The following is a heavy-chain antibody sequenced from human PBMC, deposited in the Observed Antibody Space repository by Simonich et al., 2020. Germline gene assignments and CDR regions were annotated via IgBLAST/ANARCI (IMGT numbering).Heavy chain of an antibody. J-gene: IGHJ5*02. CDR2: INHSGST. Sequence: QVQLQQWGACLLKPSETLSLTCAVYGGSFSGYYWSWIRQPPGKGLEWIGEINHSGSTNYNQSRNRRVTIAVDKAKNQFSLKLSSVTAADTAVYYCARCGLVNYDILTGYHNWFDPWGQGTLVTVSS. V-gene: IGHV4-34*01. D-gene: IGHD3-9*01. CDR3: ARCGLVNYDILTGYHNWFDP. CDR1: GGSFSGYY.